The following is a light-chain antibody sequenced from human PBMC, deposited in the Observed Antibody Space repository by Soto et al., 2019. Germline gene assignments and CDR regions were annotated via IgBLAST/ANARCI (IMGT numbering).Light chain of an antibody. CDR3: QHYNGH. V-gene: IGKV1-5*03. Sequence: DIQMTQYPSAPSASVGDRATITCRASQSVSTSLAWYQQKPGKAPKLLIFKASALESGVPSRFSGGRSGTEFTLSISSLQPDDFATYYCQHYNGHFGGGTKVDIK. CDR2: KAS. CDR1: QSVSTS. J-gene: IGKJ4*01.